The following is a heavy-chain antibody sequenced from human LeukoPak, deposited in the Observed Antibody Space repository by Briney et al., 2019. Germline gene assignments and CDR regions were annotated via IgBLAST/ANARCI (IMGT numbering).Heavy chain of an antibody. CDR3: AREGEMATIVYYFDY. CDR1: GYTFTSYG. D-gene: IGHD5-24*01. Sequence: ASVKVSCKASGYTFTSYGISWVRQAPGQGLEWMGWISAYNGNTNYAQKLQGRVTMTTDTSTSTAYMELRSLRSDDTAVYYCAREGEMATIVYYFDYWGQGTLVTVSS. J-gene: IGHJ4*02. CDR2: ISAYNGNT. V-gene: IGHV1-18*01.